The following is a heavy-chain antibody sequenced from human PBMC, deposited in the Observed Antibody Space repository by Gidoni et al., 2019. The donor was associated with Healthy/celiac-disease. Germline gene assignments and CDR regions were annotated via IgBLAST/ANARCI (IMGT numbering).Heavy chain of an antibody. CDR1: GYTFTSYY. CDR3: ARSDLVGATTGFYYYYYYGMDV. J-gene: IGHJ6*02. D-gene: IGHD1-26*01. CDR2: INPSGGST. Sequence: QVQLVQSGAEVKKPGASVTVSCKASGYTFTSYYMHWVRQALGQGLEWMGIINPSGGSTSYAQKFQGRVTMTRDTSTSTVYMELSSLRSEDTAVYYCARSDLVGATTGFYYYYYYGMDVWGQGTTVTVSS. V-gene: IGHV1-46*01.